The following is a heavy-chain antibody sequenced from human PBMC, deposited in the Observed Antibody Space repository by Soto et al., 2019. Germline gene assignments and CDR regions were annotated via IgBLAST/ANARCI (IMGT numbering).Heavy chain of an antibody. CDR2: IYYSGST. V-gene: IGHV4-39*01. Sequence: QLQLQESGPGLVKPSETLSLTCTVSGGSISSSSYYWGWIRQPPGKGLEWIGSIYYSGSTYYNPSLKSRVTISVDTSKNQFSLKLSSVTAADTAVYYCARGGGYYYGSGSYLGYWGQGTLVTVSS. D-gene: IGHD3-10*01. CDR1: GGSISSSSYY. CDR3: ARGGGYYYGSGSYLGY. J-gene: IGHJ4*02.